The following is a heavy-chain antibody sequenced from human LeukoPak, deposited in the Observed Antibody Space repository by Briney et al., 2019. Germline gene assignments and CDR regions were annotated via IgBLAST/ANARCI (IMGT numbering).Heavy chain of an antibody. V-gene: IGHV4-34*01. D-gene: IGHD2-2*01. CDR3: ARGRFTDIVVVPAAWHFDY. CDR1: GGSFSGYY. J-gene: IGHJ4*02. Sequence: SETLSLTCAVYGGSFSGYYWSWIRQPPGKGLEWIGEINHSGSTNYNPSFKSRVTISVDTSKNQFSLKLSSVTAADTAVYYCARGRFTDIVVVPAAWHFDYWGQGTLVTVSS. CDR2: INHSGST.